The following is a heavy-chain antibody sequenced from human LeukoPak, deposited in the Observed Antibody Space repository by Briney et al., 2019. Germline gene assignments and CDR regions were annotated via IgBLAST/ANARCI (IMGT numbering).Heavy chain of an antibody. Sequence: GGSLRLSCAASGFTFSSYGMHWVRQAPGKGLEWVAVIWHDGSNKYYADSVKGRFTISRDNSKNTLYLQMNSLRAEDTAVYYCARAGYCSGGSCYGVDYWGQGTLVTVSS. CDR3: ARAGYCSGGSCYGVDY. CDR2: IWHDGSNK. V-gene: IGHV3-33*01. D-gene: IGHD2-15*01. J-gene: IGHJ4*02. CDR1: GFTFSSYG.